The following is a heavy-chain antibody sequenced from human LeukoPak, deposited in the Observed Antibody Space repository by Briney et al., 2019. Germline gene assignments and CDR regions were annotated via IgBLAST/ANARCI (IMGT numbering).Heavy chain of an antibody. D-gene: IGHD4/OR15-4a*01. CDR2: VHHTGSA. V-gene: IGHV4-59*01. Sequence: PSETLSLTCTVSGISLSTYYWSWARQPPGKGLEWIGYVHHTGSADYNPSLKSRVTISLDMSKSQFSLKLTSATAADTAVYYCARDSWDYIAMDVWGPGATVTVSS. CDR3: ARDSWDYIAMDV. CDR1: GISLSTYY. J-gene: IGHJ6*02.